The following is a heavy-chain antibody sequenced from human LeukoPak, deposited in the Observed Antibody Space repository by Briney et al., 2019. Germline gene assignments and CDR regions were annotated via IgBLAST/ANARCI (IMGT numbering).Heavy chain of an antibody. Sequence: PSETLSLTCTVSGGSISSYHWSWIRQPPGKGLEWVGYIYYSGSTNYNPSLKSRVTISVDASKNQFSLKLSSVTAADTAVYYCARDQGRDSSGWAGYYYYYGMDVWGQGTTVTVSS. CDR3: ARDQGRDSSGWAGYYYYYGMDV. D-gene: IGHD6-19*01. V-gene: IGHV4-59*13. J-gene: IGHJ6*02. CDR1: GGSISSYH. CDR2: IYYSGST.